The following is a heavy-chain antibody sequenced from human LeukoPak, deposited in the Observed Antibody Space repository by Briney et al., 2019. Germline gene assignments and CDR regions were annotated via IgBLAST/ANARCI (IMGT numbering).Heavy chain of an antibody. D-gene: IGHD1-26*01. J-gene: IGHJ4*02. CDR3: ARDLSGSYDY. Sequence: ATVKVSCKASGYTFTGYYMHWVRPAPGQGRKWLGLINTHSGGTNYAQRFQGRVTMARDTSISTAYMELSRLRSDDTAVYFCARDLSGSYDYWGQGTLVTVSS. CDR2: INTHSGGT. CDR1: GYTFTGYY. V-gene: IGHV1-2*02.